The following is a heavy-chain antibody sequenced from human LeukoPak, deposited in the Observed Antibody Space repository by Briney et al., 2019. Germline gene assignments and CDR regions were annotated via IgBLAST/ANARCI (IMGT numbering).Heavy chain of an antibody. Sequence: SGGSLRLSCAASGFTFSSYAMSWVRQAPGKGLEWVSTIYSGGGTYYVDSVKGRFTVSRDNSKNTLYIQMNSLRAEDTAVYYCARIRQRGTKYYFDYWGQGTLVTVSS. V-gene: IGHV3-66*01. J-gene: IGHJ4*02. CDR3: ARIRQRGTKYYFDY. CDR1: GFTFSSYA. D-gene: IGHD1-7*01. CDR2: IYSGGGT.